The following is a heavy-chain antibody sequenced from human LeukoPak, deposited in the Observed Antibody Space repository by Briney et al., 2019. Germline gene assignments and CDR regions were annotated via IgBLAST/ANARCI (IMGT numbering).Heavy chain of an antibody. J-gene: IGHJ4*02. V-gene: IGHV4-61*05. D-gene: IGHD4-23*01. CDR2: IYYSGST. Sequence: PSETLSLTCAVSGGSVSSSSYYWGWIRQPPGKGLEWIGYIYYSGSTNYNPSLKSRVTISVDTSKNQFSLKLSSVTAADTAVYYCARTTRLYGGNSGLVYWGQGTLVTVSS. CDR1: GGSVSSSSYY. CDR3: ARTTRLYGGNSGLVY.